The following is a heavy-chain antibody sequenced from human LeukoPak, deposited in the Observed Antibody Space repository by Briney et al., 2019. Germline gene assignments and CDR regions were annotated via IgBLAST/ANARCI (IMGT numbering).Heavy chain of an antibody. CDR1: GFTFSSYG. V-gene: IGHV3-23*01. D-gene: IGHD3-10*02. J-gene: IGHJ3*02. CDR3: AKFFTGEYVRAFDI. CDR2: ISGSGGST. Sequence: GGSLRLSCAASGFTFSSYGVSWVRQVPGKGLEWVSAISGSGGSTYYADSVKGRFTISRDNSRNTLYLQMNSLRAEDTAVYYCAKFFTGEYVRAFDIWGQGTMVTVSS.